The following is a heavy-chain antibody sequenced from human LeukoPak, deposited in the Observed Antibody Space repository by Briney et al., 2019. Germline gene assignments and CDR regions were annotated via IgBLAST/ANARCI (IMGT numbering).Heavy chain of an antibody. CDR3: AKEGRSLQTY. CDR2: IKEDGIET. CDR1: GFMFSSNW. V-gene: IGHV3-7*03. Sequence: GSLRLSCAASGFMFSSNWMSWVRLAPGKGLEWVANIKEDGIETYYVDSVKGRFTISRDNAKNSLYLQMNNLRVEDTAVYYCAKEGRSLQTYWGQGTLVTVSS. D-gene: IGHD5-24*01. J-gene: IGHJ4*02.